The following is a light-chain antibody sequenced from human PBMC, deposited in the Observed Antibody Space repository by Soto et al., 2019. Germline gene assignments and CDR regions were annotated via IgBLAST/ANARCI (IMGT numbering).Light chain of an antibody. CDR3: SSYAGTTNLV. J-gene: IGLJ3*02. CDR2: EVI. CDR1: GSDVGGYDY. Sequence: QSALTQPPSASGSPGQSVTISCTGTGSDVGGYDYVSWYQLHPGGAPKLIIYEVIRRPSGVPDRFSGSKSGNTASLTVSGLQADDDADYFCSSYAGTTNLVFGGGTKVTVL. V-gene: IGLV2-8*01.